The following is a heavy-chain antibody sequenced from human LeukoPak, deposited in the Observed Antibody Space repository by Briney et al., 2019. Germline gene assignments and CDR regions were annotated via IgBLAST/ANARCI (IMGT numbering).Heavy chain of an antibody. CDR3: ARGSTGDY. J-gene: IGHJ4*02. D-gene: IGHD2-2*01. Sequence: SETLSLTCTVSGDSINSYYWSWIRQPPGKGLEWIGYIYYSGSTNYNPSLKSRVTISVDTSKNQFSLKLSSVTAADTAVYYCARGSTGDYWGQGTLVTVSS. V-gene: IGHV4-59*01. CDR1: GDSINSYY. CDR2: IYYSGST.